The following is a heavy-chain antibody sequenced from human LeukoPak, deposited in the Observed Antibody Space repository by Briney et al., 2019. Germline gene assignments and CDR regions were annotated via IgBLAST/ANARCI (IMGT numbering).Heavy chain of an antibody. CDR1: GGTFSSYA. J-gene: IGHJ4*02. Sequence: GASVKVSCKASGGTFSSYAISWVRQAPGQGLEWMGGIIPIFGTANYAQKFQGRVTITADESTSTAYMELSSLRSEDTAVYYCARGPGLVATVDYWGQGTLATVSS. CDR2: IIPIFGTA. V-gene: IGHV1-69*13. CDR3: ARGPGLVATVDY. D-gene: IGHD5-12*01.